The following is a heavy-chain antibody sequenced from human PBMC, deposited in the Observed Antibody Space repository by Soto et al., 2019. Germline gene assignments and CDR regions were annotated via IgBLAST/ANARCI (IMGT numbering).Heavy chain of an antibody. V-gene: IGHV4-34*01. CDR1: GGSFSGHY. D-gene: IGHD3-3*01. J-gene: IGHJ6*02. CDR3: ARGGITMYDYALDV. CDR2: LNPSGST. Sequence: QVQLQQWGAGLLRPSETLSLTCAVDGGSFSGHYWSWIRQPPGKGLEWIGELNPSGSTNYNPSLKSRVTIAADTSRNQFSLKLSSVTAADTAVFYCARGGITMYDYALDVWGQGTTVTVSS.